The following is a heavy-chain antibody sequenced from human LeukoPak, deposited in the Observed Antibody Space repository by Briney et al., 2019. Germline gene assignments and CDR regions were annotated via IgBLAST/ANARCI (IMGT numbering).Heavy chain of an antibody. CDR3: ARGLYDSSAGYYFDY. V-gene: IGHV4-34*01. J-gene: IGHJ4*02. D-gene: IGHD3-22*01. CDR2: INHSGST. CDR1: GGSFSGYY. Sequence: SETLSVTCAVYGGSFSGYYWSWIRQPPGKGLEWIGEINHSGSTNYNPSLKSRVTISVDTSKNQFSLKLSSVTAADTAVYYCARGLYDSSAGYYFDYWGQGTLVTVSS.